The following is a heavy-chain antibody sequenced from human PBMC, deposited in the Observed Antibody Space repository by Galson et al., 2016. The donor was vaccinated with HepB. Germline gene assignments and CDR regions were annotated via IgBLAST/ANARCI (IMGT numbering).Heavy chain of an antibody. D-gene: IGHD1-14*01. CDR2: ISTYNGNT. V-gene: IGHV1-18*01. CDR1: GYSFTNYG. J-gene: IGHJ4*02. CDR3: ERERGNHRYFDY. Sequence: SVKVSCKASGYSFTNYGISWVRQAPGQGLEWMGWISTYNGNTNYAQKLQGRVTMTTDTSTSTAYMELRSLRTDDTAVYYCERERGNHRYFDYWGQGTLVPVSS.